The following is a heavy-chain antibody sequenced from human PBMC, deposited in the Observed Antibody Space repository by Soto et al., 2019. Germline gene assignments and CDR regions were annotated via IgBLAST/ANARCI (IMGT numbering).Heavy chain of an antibody. D-gene: IGHD7-27*01. V-gene: IGHV4-4*02. CDR3: ATCQLGEYYYAMDM. CDR2: IYDSGNT. CDR1: GDSITTYKW. J-gene: IGHJ6*02. Sequence: SETLSLTCGVSGDSITTYKWWTWVRQTPGRGLEWIGEIYDSGNTRYNPSLRSRVTISKDTSENQLSLKLNSVTVADTAVYYCATCQLGEYYYAMDMWGQGTTVTVSS.